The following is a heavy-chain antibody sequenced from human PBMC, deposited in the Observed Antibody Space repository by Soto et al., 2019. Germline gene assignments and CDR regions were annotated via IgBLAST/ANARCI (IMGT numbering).Heavy chain of an antibody. Sequence: SETLSLTCTVSGGSISNYYWSWIRQPPGKGLEWIGFIYYSGSTDYNPSLKSRVTISVDTSTNQFSLRLSSVTAADTAVYYCARDRLTRGTCSYGPSYGMDVWGQGTTVTVSS. CDR2: IYYSGST. J-gene: IGHJ6*02. V-gene: IGHV4-59*01. CDR3: ARDRLTRGTCSYGPSYGMDV. D-gene: IGHD5-18*01. CDR1: GGSISNYY.